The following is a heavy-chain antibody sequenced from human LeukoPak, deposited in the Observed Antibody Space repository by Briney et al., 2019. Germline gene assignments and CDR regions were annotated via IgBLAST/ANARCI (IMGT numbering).Heavy chain of an antibody. CDR2: IYSGGST. V-gene: IGHV3-66*04. CDR1: GFTFSSSA. CDR3: ARLLQTILDS. Sequence: PGGSLRLSCAVSGFTFSSSAMSWVRQAPGKGLEWVSVIYSGGSTYYADSVKGRFTISRDNSKNTLYLQMNSLRAEDTAVYYCARLLQTILDSWGQGTLVTVSS. D-gene: IGHD1/OR15-1a*01. J-gene: IGHJ4*02.